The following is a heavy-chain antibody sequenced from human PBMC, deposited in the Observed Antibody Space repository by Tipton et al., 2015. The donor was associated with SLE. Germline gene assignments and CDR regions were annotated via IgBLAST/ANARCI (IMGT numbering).Heavy chain of an antibody. CDR3: AKDISSRGYSYGFDY. J-gene: IGHJ4*02. D-gene: IGHD5-18*01. CDR1: GFTFDDYA. V-gene: IGHV3-9*01. Sequence: SLRLSCAASGFTFDDYAMHWVRQAPGKGLEWVSGISWNSGSIGYADSVKGRFTISRDNAKNSLYLQMNSLRAEDTALYYCAKDISSRGYSYGFDYWGQGTLVTVSS. CDR2: ISWNSGSI.